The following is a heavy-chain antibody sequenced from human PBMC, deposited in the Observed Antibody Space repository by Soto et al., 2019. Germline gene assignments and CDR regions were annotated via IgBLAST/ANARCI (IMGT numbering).Heavy chain of an antibody. D-gene: IGHD3-10*01. J-gene: IGHJ6*02. V-gene: IGHV3-33*01. CDR3: ARELLYGSGSRNFHYYGMDV. CDR1: GFSFTSYG. CDR2: FWFGGSKK. Sequence: QVQLVESGGGVVQPGRSLRLSCAASGFSFTSYGIHWVRQAPGKGLEWVALFWFGGSKKYYADSVKGRFSVSRDNAKSTLYLEMNSLRVDDTAVYYCARELLYGSGSRNFHYYGMDVWGQGTPVTVSS.